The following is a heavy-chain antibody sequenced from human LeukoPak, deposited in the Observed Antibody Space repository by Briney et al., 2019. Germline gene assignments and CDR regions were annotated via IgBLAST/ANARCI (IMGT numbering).Heavy chain of an antibody. Sequence: GGSLRLSRPASEFTFRTYWMHWVRQVAGKGLVWVSRISSDGSSTIYADSVKGRFTISRDNANNTLYLQMNSLRGEDTAVYYRPREWALPGAYYFDVLGKGTTVTVSS. CDR2: ISSDGSST. V-gene: IGHV3-74*01. CDR3: PREWALPGAYYFDV. J-gene: IGHJ6*03. CDR1: EFTFRTYW. D-gene: IGHD1-26*01.